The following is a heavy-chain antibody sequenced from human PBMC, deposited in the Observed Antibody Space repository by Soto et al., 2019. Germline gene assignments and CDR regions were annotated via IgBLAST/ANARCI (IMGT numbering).Heavy chain of an antibody. Sequence: QVQLQESGPGLVKPSETLSLTCTVSGGSVSSGSYYWSWIRQPPGKGLEWIGYIYYSGSTNYNPSLKSRVTISGDTSKNQGSLKLSSVTAADTAVYYWARDHSSSRSALYYYYGMDVWGQGTTVTVSS. CDR2: IYYSGST. D-gene: IGHD6-13*01. CDR3: ARDHSSSRSALYYYYGMDV. V-gene: IGHV4-61*01. J-gene: IGHJ6*02. CDR1: GGSVSSGSYY.